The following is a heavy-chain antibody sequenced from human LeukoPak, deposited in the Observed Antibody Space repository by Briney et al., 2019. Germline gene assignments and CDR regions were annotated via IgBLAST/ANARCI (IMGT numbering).Heavy chain of an antibody. V-gene: IGHV4-59*01. D-gene: IGHD3-3*01. CDR1: GGSISSYY. CDR3: ARGGPGDFWSGYYYYYGMDV. J-gene: IGHJ6*02. CDR2: IYYSGST. Sequence: SETLSLTCTVSGGSISSYYWSWIRQPPGKGLEWIGYIYYSGSTNYNPSLKSRVTISVDTSKNQFSLKLSSVTAADTAVYYCARGGPGDFWSGYYYYYGMDVWGQGTTATVSS.